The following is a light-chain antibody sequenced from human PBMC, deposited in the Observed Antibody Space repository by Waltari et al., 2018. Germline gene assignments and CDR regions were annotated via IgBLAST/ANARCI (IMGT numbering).Light chain of an antibody. Sequence: DIVMAQSPDSLAVSLGERATINCKSSQTVLYSANNKNYLTWYQNKPGQPPKLLISWASIREAGVHDRVTGSGSGTDFTLTISSLQAEDVAVYYCQQHYTTPWTFGQWTKVEIK. J-gene: IGKJ1*01. CDR3: QQHYTTPWT. CDR1: QTVLYSANNKNY. V-gene: IGKV4-1*01. CDR2: WAS.